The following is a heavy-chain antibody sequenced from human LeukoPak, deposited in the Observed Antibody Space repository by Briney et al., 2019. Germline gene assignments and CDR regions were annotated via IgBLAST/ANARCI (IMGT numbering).Heavy chain of an antibody. J-gene: IGHJ2*01. Sequence: ASLKVSCKASGYTFTSYGISWVRQAPGQGLEWMGWISAYNGNTNYAQKLQGRVTMTTDTSTSTAYMELRSLRSDDTAVYYCARDDGITSLGYFDLWGRGTLVTVSS. CDR1: GYTFTSYG. CDR3: ARDDGITSLGYFDL. D-gene: IGHD3-3*01. CDR2: ISAYNGNT. V-gene: IGHV1-18*01.